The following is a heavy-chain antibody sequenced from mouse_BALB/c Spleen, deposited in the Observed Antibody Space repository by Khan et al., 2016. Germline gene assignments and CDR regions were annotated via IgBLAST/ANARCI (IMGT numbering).Heavy chain of an antibody. D-gene: IGHD2-3*01. J-gene: IGHJ4*01. Sequence: VQLQQSGAELVKPGASVKLSCTAPGFNIKDTYMHWVKQRPEQGLEWIGRIDPANDNTKYDPKFQGKATITADTSSNTTYLQLSSLTSEDTAVYYCASTLNGYYGALDYWGQGTSVPVSS. CDR2: IDPANDNT. CDR1: GFNIKDTY. CDR3: ASTLNGYYGALDY. V-gene: IGHV14-3*02.